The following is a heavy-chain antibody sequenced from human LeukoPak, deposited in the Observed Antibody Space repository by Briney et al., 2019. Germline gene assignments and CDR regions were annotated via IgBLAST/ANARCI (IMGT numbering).Heavy chain of an antibody. CDR1: GGTFSSYA. D-gene: IGHD3-3*01. V-gene: IGHV1-69*01. J-gene: IGHJ4*02. Sequence: SVKGSCKASGGTFSSYAISWVRQAPGQGLEWMGGIIPIFGTANYAQKFQGRVTITADESTSTAYMELSSLRSEDTAVYYCAREWNDFWSGYDYWGQGTLVTVSS. CDR3: AREWNDFWSGYDY. CDR2: IIPIFGTA.